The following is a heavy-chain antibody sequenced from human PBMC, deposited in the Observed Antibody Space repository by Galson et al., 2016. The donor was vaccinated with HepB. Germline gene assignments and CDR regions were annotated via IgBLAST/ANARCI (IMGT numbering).Heavy chain of an antibody. Sequence: SLRLSCAASGFNFDNFYMNWIRQAPGKGLEWIADISAAGSFFNYADSVRGRFIISRDNAKKSLSLQMDSLRADDTGVYYCARERASHIRDAFESWGRGTKVTVSS. CDR1: GFNFDNFY. CDR3: ARERASHIRDAFES. J-gene: IGHJ3*02. CDR2: ISAAGSFF. V-gene: IGHV3-11*06. D-gene: IGHD5-24*01.